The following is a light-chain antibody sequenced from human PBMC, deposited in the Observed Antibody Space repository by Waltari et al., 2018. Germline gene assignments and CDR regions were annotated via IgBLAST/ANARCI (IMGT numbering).Light chain of an antibody. CDR1: QSVDNN. Sequence: EVLMTQSPATLSVSPGERATLSCRASQSVDNNLAWYQQKNGQAPRLLIYGASTRATGVPASLSGSASGTEFTLTISNLQSADFAVYFCQQYNNWPWTFVQGTRVEI. J-gene: IGKJ1*01. CDR3: QQYNNWPWT. V-gene: IGKV3-15*01. CDR2: GAS.